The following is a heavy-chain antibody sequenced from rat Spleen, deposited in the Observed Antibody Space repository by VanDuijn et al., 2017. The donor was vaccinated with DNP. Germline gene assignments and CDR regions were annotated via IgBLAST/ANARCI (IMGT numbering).Heavy chain of an antibody. CDR3: TRYSTSFVMDA. D-gene: IGHD1-2*01. J-gene: IGHJ4*01. Sequence: VQLKESGPGLVQPSQTLSLTCTVSGFSLTDYSVHWVRQPPGKGLEWMGRIQNGGSTDYNSALKSRLSISRDTSKSQVFLKMNSLQTEDTATYYCTRYSTSFVMDAWGQGASVTVSS. V-gene: IGHV2-19*01. CDR2: IQNGGST. CDR1: GFSLTDYS.